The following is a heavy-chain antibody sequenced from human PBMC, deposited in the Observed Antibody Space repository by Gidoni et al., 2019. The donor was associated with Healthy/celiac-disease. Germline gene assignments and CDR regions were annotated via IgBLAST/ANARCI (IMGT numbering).Heavy chain of an antibody. Sequence: QVQLVQSGAEVKKPGSSVKVSCKASAVTFSRYAISWVRQAPGQGLEWMGGIIPIFGTANYAQKFQGRVTITADESTSTAYMELSSLRSEDTAVYYCARSYSSSWYGEYFQHWGQGTLVTVSS. CDR2: IIPIFGTA. J-gene: IGHJ1*01. V-gene: IGHV1-69*01. CDR1: AVTFSRYA. CDR3: ARSYSSSWYGEYFQH. D-gene: IGHD6-13*01.